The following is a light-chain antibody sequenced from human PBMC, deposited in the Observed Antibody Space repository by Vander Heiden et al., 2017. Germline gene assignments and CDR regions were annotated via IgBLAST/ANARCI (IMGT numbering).Light chain of an antibody. CDR2: DDK. CDR1: HIGRKS. CDR3: QVWESSSDHPGV. Sequence: SYVLTQPPSVSVAPGPTARITCGGNHIGRKSVHWYQQKAGQAPGLVVFDDKDRPGGVPEGFFWSNSGDTATPANSRGEGGEEADDYCQVWESSSDHPGVFGGGTKLTVL. J-gene: IGLJ2*01. V-gene: IGLV3-21*02.